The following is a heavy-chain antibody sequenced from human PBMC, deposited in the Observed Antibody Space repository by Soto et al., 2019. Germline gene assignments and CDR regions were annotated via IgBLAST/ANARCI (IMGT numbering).Heavy chain of an antibody. CDR3: ARILGELSLENWFDP. V-gene: IGHV3-7*01. CDR1: GFTFSSYW. Sequence: GGSLRLSCAASGFTFSSYWMSWVRQAPGKGLEWVANIKQDGSEKYYVDSVKGRFTISRDNAKNSLYLQMNSLRAEDTAVYYCARILGELSLENWFDPWGQGTLVTVSS. D-gene: IGHD3-16*02. J-gene: IGHJ5*02. CDR2: IKQDGSEK.